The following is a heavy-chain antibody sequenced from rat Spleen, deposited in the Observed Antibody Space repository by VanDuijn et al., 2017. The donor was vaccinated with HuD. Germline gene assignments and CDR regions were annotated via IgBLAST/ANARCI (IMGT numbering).Heavy chain of an antibody. V-gene: IGHV5-27*01. J-gene: IGHJ4*01. Sequence: EVQLVESGGGLVQPGRSLKLSCAASGFTFSNYYMAWVRQAPTKGLEWVAYLSTGGGSTYYRDSVKGRFTISRDNAKSILYLQMDSLQSEDTATYYCATDMYTTDYYYVDYVMDAWGQGASVTVSS. D-gene: IGHD1-6*01. CDR1: GFTFSNYY. CDR3: ATDMYTTDYYYVDYVMDA. CDR2: LSTGGGST.